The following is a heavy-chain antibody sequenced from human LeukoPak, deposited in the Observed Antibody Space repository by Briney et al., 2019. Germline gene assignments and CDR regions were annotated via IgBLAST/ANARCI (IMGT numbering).Heavy chain of an antibody. CDR1: GFTFSSYA. D-gene: IGHD6-13*01. CDR2: ISGSGGST. V-gene: IGHV3-23*01. Sequence: PGGSLRLSCAASGFTFSSYAMSWVRQAPGKGLEWVSAISGSGGSTYYADSVKGRLTISRDNSKNTLYLQMNSLRAEDTAVYYCATRFTSSWTGYWGQGTLVTVSS. J-gene: IGHJ4*02. CDR3: ATRFTSSWTGY.